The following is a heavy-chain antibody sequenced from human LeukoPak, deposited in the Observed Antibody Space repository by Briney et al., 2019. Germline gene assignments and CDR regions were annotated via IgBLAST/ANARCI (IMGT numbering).Heavy chain of an antibody. J-gene: IGHJ4*02. CDR1: GYTFTGYY. V-gene: IGHV1-2*02. Sequence: GASVKVSCKASGYTFTGYYMHWVRQAPGQGLEWMGWINPNSGGTNYAQKFQGRVTMTRDTSISTAYMELRRLGSDDAAVYYCARALRSGSYYVGHCWGQGTLVTVSS. CDR2: INPNSGGT. D-gene: IGHD1-26*01. CDR3: ARALRSGSYYVGHC.